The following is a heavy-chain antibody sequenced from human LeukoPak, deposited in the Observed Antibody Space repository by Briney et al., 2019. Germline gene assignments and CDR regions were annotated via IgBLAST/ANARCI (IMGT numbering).Heavy chain of an antibody. J-gene: IGHJ3*02. V-gene: IGHV1-24*01. Sequence: ASVKVSCKVSGYTLTELSMHWVRRAPGKGLEWMGGFDPEDGETIYAQKFQGRVTMTEDTSTDTAYMELSSLRSEDTAVYYCATVSGPSNAFDIWGQGTMVTVSS. D-gene: IGHD5/OR15-5a*01. CDR3: ATVSGPSNAFDI. CDR1: GYTLTELS. CDR2: FDPEDGET.